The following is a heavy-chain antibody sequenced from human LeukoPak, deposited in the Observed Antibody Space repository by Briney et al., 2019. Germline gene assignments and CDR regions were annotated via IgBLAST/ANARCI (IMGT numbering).Heavy chain of an antibody. Sequence: SETLSLTCAVSGGSLSGYYWSWIRQSPGKGLEWMGDIHHDGRTKYKSSFESRITIFLVSSKNEVSLRLSPVTPADTALYFCARDVVPRDYGDTLNAYDLWGQGTMVTVS. V-gene: IGHV4-34*01. CDR3: ARDVVPRDYGDTLNAYDL. J-gene: IGHJ3*01. CDR1: GGSLSGYY. D-gene: IGHD4-17*01. CDR2: IHHDGRT.